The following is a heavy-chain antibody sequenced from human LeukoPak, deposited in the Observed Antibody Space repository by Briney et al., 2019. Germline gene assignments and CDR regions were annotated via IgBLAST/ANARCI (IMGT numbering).Heavy chain of an antibody. J-gene: IGHJ4*02. V-gene: IGHV3-53*01. CDR2: IYSGGST. CDR1: GFTVSSNY. D-gene: IGHD5-24*01. CDR3: ARDDGYNLSPLNY. Sequence: GGSLRLSCAASGFTVSSNYMSWVRRAPGKGLEWVSVIYSGGSTYYADSVKGRFTISRDNSKNTLYLQMNSLRAENTAVYYCARDDGYNLSPLNYWGQGTLVTVSS.